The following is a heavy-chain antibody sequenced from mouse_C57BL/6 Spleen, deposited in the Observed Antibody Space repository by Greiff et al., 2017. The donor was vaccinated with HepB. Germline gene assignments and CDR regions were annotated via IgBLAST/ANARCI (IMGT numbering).Heavy chain of an antibody. Sequence: EVQLVESGGGLVKPGGSLKLSCAASGFTFSSYAMSWVRQTPEKRLEWVATISDGGSYTYYPDNVKGRFTISRDKAKNNLYLQMSHLKSEDTAMYYCARDRVNSHAMDYWGQGTSVTVSS. CDR1: GFTFSSYA. CDR2: ISDGGSYT. D-gene: IGHD1-3*01. V-gene: IGHV5-4*01. CDR3: ARDRVNSHAMDY. J-gene: IGHJ4*01.